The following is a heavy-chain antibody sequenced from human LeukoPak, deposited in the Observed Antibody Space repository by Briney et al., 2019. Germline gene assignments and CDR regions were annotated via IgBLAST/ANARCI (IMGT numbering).Heavy chain of an antibody. J-gene: IGHJ4*02. D-gene: IGHD3-10*01. CDR1: GGSISSYY. CDR3: ARLDYGSGSYIDY. CDR2: IYYSGST. Sequence: SETLSLTCTVSGGSISSYYWSWIRQPPGKGLEWIGYIYYSGSTNYNPSLKSRVTISVDTSKNQFSLKLSSVTAADTAVYYCARLDYGSGSYIDYWGQGTLVTVSS. V-gene: IGHV4-59*08.